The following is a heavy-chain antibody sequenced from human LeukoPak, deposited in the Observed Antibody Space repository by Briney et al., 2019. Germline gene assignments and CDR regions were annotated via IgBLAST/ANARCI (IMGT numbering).Heavy chain of an antibody. CDR1: GFTFSSYA. J-gene: IGHJ4*02. Sequence: GGSLRLSCAASGFTFSSYAMHWVRQAPGKGLEWVAVISYDGSNKYYADSVKGRFTISRDNSKNTLYLQMNSLRAEDTAVYYCARGEWFGDSKGVYYFDYWGQGTLVTVSS. CDR3: ARGEWFGDSKGVYYFDY. D-gene: IGHD3-10*01. V-gene: IGHV3-30*04. CDR2: ISYDGSNK.